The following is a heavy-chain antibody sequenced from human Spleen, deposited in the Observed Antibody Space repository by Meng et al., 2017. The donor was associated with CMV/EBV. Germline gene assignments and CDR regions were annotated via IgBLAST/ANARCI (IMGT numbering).Heavy chain of an antibody. CDR1: GASIKNYN. CDR3: AGSRPGGGACDY. D-gene: IGHD3-16*01. Sequence: QVPIQESGPGLVRPSETRSLPCIVSGASIKNYNWNWVRQPAGQGLEWIGLIQVIGHTVYNPSLKSRVTVSLDASKSQFSLTLNSVTAADTATYYCAGSRPGGGACDYWGQGILVTVSS. CDR2: IQVIGHT. J-gene: IGHJ4*02. V-gene: IGHV4-4*07.